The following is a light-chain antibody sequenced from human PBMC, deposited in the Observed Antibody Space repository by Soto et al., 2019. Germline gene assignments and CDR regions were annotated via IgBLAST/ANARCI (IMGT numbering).Light chain of an antibody. J-gene: IGKJ3*01. CDR1: QTIGKY. CDR3: QQSFSIPFT. CDR2: DAS. Sequence: DIQMTQSPSSLSATVGDRITITCRASQTIGKYLNWYQQEPGRAPKRLIYDASYLQNGVPSRFSGSASGTDFTLSISNLRPEDFATYYCQQSFSIPFTFGPGTKVNIK. V-gene: IGKV1-39*01.